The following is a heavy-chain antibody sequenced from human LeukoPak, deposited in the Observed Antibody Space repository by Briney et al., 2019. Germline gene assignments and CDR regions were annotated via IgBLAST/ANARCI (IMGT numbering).Heavy chain of an antibody. D-gene: IGHD3-10*01. J-gene: IGHJ4*02. Sequence: SETLSLTCAVYGGSFSGYYWSWVRQPPEKGLEWIGEINHSGSTNYNPSLKSRVTISVDTSKNQFSLELRSVTAADTAVYYCTRDPAFYGSGDWGQGTLVTVSS. CDR3: TRDPAFYGSGD. CDR1: GGSFSGYY. CDR2: INHSGST. V-gene: IGHV4-34*01.